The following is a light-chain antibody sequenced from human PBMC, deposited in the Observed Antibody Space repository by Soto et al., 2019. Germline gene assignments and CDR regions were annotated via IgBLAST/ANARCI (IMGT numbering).Light chain of an antibody. CDR3: SSFTTSTSYV. CDR1: SSDVGAYDY. V-gene: IGLV2-14*03. Sequence: QSVLTQPASVSGSPGQSITISCTGTSSDVGAYDYVSWYQQHSGEVPKRMIFDVSDRPSGVSNRFSGSKSGNTASLTISGLQAEDEADYYCSSFTTSTSYVFGTGTKLTVL. J-gene: IGLJ1*01. CDR2: DVS.